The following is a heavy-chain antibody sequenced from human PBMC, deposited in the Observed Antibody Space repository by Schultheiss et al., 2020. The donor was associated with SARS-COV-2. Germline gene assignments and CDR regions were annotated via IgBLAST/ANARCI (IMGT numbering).Heavy chain of an antibody. CDR2: ISGTGTTI. CDR3: AKVGDCTGDNCYKFYYYGMDV. J-gene: IGHJ6*02. V-gene: IGHV3-48*04. D-gene: IGHD2-8*02. CDR1: GFTFSSSW. Sequence: GGSLRLSCAASGFTFSSSWMHWVRQAPGKGLEWLSYISGTGTTIYYADSVKGRFIMSRDDGRNSLYLQMNRLRVEDTAVYYCAKVGDCTGDNCYKFYYYGMDVWGQGTTVTVSS.